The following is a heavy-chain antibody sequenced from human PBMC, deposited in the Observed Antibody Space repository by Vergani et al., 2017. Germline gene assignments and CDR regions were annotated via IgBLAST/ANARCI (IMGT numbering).Heavy chain of an antibody. Sequence: QVQLPESGPGLVKPSETLSLTCTVSGGSISSYYWSWIRQPAGKGLEWIGRIYTSGSTNYNPSLKSRVTMSVDTSKNQFSLKLSSVTAADTAVYYCARARSNWGSRNYYYYMDVWGKGTTVTVSS. D-gene: IGHD7-27*01. J-gene: IGHJ6*03. V-gene: IGHV4-4*07. CDR1: GGSISSYY. CDR3: ARARSNWGSRNYYYYMDV. CDR2: IYTSGST.